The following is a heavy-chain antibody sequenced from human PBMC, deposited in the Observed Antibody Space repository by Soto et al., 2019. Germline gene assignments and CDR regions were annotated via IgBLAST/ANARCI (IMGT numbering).Heavy chain of an antibody. CDR3: ARVSVSYYYSMDV. V-gene: IGHV4-4*02. J-gene: IGHJ6*02. CDR1: GGSISSSNW. Sequence: QVQLQESGPGLVKPSGTLSLTCAVSGGSISSSNWWSCGRQPPGKGLEWIGAIYHSGSTNYKPSLKSRVTSPVDHGKNQFSLKQYSVPRADTDVYYCARVSVSYYYSMDVCGHGRRVTVAS. D-gene: IGHD1-26*01. CDR2: IYHSGST.